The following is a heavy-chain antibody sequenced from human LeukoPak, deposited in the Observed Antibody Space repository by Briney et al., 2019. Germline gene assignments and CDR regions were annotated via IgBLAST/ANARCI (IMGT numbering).Heavy chain of an antibody. Sequence: PSETLSLTCTVSGGSIGSYYWSWIRQPAGKGLEWIGRIYTSGSTNYNPSLKSRVTMSVDTSKNQFSLKLSSVTAADTAVYYCARAKQWLGGYYFDYWGQGTLVTVSS. CDR1: GGSIGSYY. V-gene: IGHV4-4*07. CDR3: ARAKQWLGGYYFDY. J-gene: IGHJ4*02. CDR2: IYTSGST. D-gene: IGHD6-19*01.